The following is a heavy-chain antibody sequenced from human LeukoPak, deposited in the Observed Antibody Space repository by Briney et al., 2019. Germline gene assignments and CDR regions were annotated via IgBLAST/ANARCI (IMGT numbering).Heavy chain of an antibody. J-gene: IGHJ5*02. Sequence: GSLRLSCAASEFTFSSSGMHWVRQAPGKGLEWIGYIYKSGSTYYNPSLKSRVTISIDSSKNQFSLKLTSVTAADTAVVYCARAEGEIYYRSGSNNWFDPWGQGTLVTVSS. D-gene: IGHD3-10*01. CDR1: EFTFSSSGM. V-gene: IGHV4-59*08. CDR3: ARAEGEIYYRSGSNNWFDP. CDR2: IYKSGST.